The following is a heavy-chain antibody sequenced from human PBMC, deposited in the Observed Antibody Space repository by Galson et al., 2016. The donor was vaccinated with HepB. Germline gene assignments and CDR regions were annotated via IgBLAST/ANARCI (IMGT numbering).Heavy chain of an antibody. V-gene: IGHV3-30*18. CDR2: ISSDANNK. J-gene: IGHJ4*02. CDR1: GFTFSGYG. D-gene: IGHD6-19*01. Sequence: SLRLSCAASGFTFSGYGMHWVRQAPGKGLEWVAIISSDANNKYYADSVKGRFTISRDNSRNTLYLQMSSLRAEDTAVYYCTKDAYSSGWHNYWGQGTLVTVSS. CDR3: TKDAYSSGWHNY.